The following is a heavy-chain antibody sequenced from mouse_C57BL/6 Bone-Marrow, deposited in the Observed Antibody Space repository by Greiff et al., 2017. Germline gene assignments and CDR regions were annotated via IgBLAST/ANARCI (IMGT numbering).Heavy chain of an antibody. V-gene: IGHV1-82*01. CDR2: IYPGDGDT. Sequence: VQLQQSGPELVKPGASVKISCKASGYAFSSSWMNWVKQRPGKGLEWIGRIYPGDGDTNYNGKFKGKATLTADKSSSTAYMQLSSLTSEDSAVYFCAITTVVAPVDYWGQGTTLTVSS. J-gene: IGHJ2*01. CDR3: AITTVVAPVDY. D-gene: IGHD1-1*01. CDR1: GYAFSSSW.